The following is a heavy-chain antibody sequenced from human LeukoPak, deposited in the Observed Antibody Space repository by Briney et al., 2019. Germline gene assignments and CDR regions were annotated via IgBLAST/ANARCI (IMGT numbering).Heavy chain of an antibody. CDR1: GGSISSSSYY. Sequence: KPSETLSLTCTVSGGSISSSSYYWSWIRQPPGKGLEWIGEINHSGSTNYNPSLKSRVTISVDTSKNQFSLKLSSVTAADTAVYYCARFQRSYYYNPGENGFDYWGQGTLVAVSS. J-gene: IGHJ4*02. CDR2: INHSGST. D-gene: IGHD1-26*01. V-gene: IGHV4-39*07. CDR3: ARFQRSYYYNPGENGFDY.